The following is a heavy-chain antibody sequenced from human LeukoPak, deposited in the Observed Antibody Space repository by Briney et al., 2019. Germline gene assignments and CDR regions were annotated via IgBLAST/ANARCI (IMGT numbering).Heavy chain of an antibody. V-gene: IGHV3-30*18. CDR2: ISYDGGNK. D-gene: IGHD3-10*01. Sequence: PGGSLRLSCAASGFTFSSYGMHWVRQAPGKGLEWVAVISYDGGNKYYADSVKGRFTISRDNSKNTLYLQMNSLRPEDTAVYYCAKGFLEEGPYYYGSGIDYWGQGTLVTVSS. CDR3: AKGFLEEGPYYYGSGIDY. J-gene: IGHJ4*02. CDR1: GFTFSSYG.